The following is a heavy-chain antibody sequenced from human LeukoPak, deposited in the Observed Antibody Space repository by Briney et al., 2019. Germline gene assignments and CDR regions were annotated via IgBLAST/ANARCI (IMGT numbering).Heavy chain of an antibody. CDR3: ARVMYAATPYYYYYGMDV. CDR1: GFTFSSYA. J-gene: IGHJ6*02. V-gene: IGHV3-30-3*01. Sequence: GGSLRLSCAASGFTFSSYAMHWVRQAPGKGLEWVAVISYDGSNKYYADSVKGRFTIFRDNSKNTLYLQMNSLRAEDTAVYYCARVMYAATPYYYYYGMDVWGQGTTVTVSS. CDR2: ISYDGSNK. D-gene: IGHD2-8*01.